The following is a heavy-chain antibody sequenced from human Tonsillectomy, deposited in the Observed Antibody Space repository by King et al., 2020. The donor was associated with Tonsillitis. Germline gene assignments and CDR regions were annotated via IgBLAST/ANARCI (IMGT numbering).Heavy chain of an antibody. CDR3: ARXPXXXGXXGXXYXXXXXX. CDR1: GYTFTSYG. J-gene: IGHJ6*02. V-gene: IGHV1-18*01. CDR2: IXAYNGNT. Sequence: QLVEXGAEVKKXGXSXKXSCKAXGYTFTSYGISWVRQAPGQXLEWXGWIXAYNGNTNYXXXLXGRXTMXXATSTSTAYMELRSLRSDDTAVYYCARXPXXXGXXGXXYXXXXXXWXXXXXVTXS.